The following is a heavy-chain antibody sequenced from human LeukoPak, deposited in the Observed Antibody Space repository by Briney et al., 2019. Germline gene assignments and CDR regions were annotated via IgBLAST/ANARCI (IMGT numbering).Heavy chain of an antibody. CDR1: GYSFTSYW. V-gene: IGHV5-51*01. CDR3: ARRRYSYGFYYFDY. D-gene: IGHD5-18*01. J-gene: IGHJ4*02. Sequence: GESLHISCQGSGYSFTSYWIGWVRQMPGNGLEWMGIIYPGDSDPRYSPSFQGQVTISADKSISTAYLQWSSLKASDTAMYYCARRRYSYGFYYFDYWGQGTLVTVSS. CDR2: IYPGDSDP.